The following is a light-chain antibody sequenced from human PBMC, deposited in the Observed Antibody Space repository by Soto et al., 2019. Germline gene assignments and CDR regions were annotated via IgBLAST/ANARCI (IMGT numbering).Light chain of an antibody. CDR1: SSDVGGYNY. CDR3: SSYTSSSTVV. J-gene: IGLJ2*01. CDR2: DVS. Sequence: QSALTQPASVSGSPGQSLTISCTGTSSDVGGYNYVSWYQQHPVKAPKLMIYDVSNRPSGVSNRFSGSKSGNTASLTISGRQAEDEADYYCSSYTSSSTVVFGGGTKLTVL. V-gene: IGLV2-14*01.